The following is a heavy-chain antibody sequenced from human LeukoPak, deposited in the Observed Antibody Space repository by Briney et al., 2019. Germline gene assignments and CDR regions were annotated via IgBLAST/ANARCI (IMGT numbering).Heavy chain of an antibody. CDR1: GYRFTIYW. Sequence: GESLKISCKASGYRFTIYWIGWVRQMPGKGPEWMGLIYPGDSDTRFSPSFQGQVSFSVDASISTAYLQWTSLRASDTAMYYCARLEVPAAMSLSNPFDYWGQGTLITVSS. V-gene: IGHV5-51*01. J-gene: IGHJ4*02. CDR3: ARLEVPAAMSLSNPFDY. D-gene: IGHD2-2*01. CDR2: IYPGDSDT.